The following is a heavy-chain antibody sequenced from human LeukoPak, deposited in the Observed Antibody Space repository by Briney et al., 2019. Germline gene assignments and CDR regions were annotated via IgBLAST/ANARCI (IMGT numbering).Heavy chain of an antibody. CDR2: IFHTGDA. Sequence: SGTLSLICAVSAGFINSSNWWSWVRQPPGKGLEWIGEIFHTGDANYNPSLKSRVTMSVDKSKNQFSLRLSSVTAADTAMYFCVRDRNSNLRLGFWGQGALVTVSS. D-gene: IGHD5-12*01. CDR3: VRDRNSNLRLGF. V-gene: IGHV4-4*02. CDR1: AGFINSSNW. J-gene: IGHJ4*02.